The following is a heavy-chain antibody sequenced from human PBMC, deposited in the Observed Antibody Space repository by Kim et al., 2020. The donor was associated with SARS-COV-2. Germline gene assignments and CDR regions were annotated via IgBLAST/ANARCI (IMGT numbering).Heavy chain of an antibody. CDR1: GFSLTTTGVG. CDR3: AHRGGFLEWLLLTTHQPFDP. V-gene: IGHV2-5*01. Sequence: SGPTLVKPTQTLTLTCTFSGFSLTTTGVGVGWIRQPPGKALEWLALISWNDDKRYSPSLKSRLTITKDTSKNQVVLTMTNMDPVDTATYYCAHRGGFLEWLLLTTHQPFDPWGQGTLVTVSS. CDR2: ISWNDDK. J-gene: IGHJ5*02. D-gene: IGHD3-3*01.